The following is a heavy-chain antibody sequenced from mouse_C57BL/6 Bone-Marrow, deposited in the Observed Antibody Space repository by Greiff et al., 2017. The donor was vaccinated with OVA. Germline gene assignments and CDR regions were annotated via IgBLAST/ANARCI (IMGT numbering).Heavy chain of an antibody. J-gene: IGHJ1*03. CDR2: IDPSDSYT. Sequence: QVQLQQPGAELVMPGASVKLSCKASGYTFTSYWMHWVKQRPGQGLEWIGEIDPSDSYTNYNQKFKGKSTLTVDKSSSTAYMQLSSLTSEDSAVYYGARWDYDGPYWYFEVWGTGTTVTVSS. CDR1: GYTFTSYW. D-gene: IGHD2-4*01. V-gene: IGHV1-69*01. CDR3: ARWDYDGPYWYFEV.